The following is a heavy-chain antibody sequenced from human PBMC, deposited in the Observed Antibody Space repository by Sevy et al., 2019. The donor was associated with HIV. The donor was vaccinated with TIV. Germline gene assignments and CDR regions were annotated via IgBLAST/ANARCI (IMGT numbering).Heavy chain of an antibody. CDR1: GFSFSAYG. CDR2: IRYDGSTR. Sequence: GGSLRLSCAASGFSFSAYGMHWVRQAPGKGLEWVTFIRYDGSTRYYADSVKGRFTISRDNLRNTLYLEMNSLRAEDTAVYYWVKGLGMVQGALLSDDTWGQGTMVTVSS. V-gene: IGHV3-30*02. D-gene: IGHD3-10*01. J-gene: IGHJ3*02. CDR3: VKGLGMVQGALLSDDT.